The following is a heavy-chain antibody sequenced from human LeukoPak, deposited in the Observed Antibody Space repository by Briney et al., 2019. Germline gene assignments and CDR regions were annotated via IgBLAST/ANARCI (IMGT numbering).Heavy chain of an antibody. CDR2: IIPILGIA. V-gene: IGHV1-69*04. D-gene: IGHD3-22*01. Sequence: ASVKVSCKASGGTFSSYAISWVRQAPGQGLEWMGRIIPILGIANYAQKFQGRVTITADKSTSTAYMELSSLRSEDTAVYYCASYSSGSAVGAFDIWGQGTMVTVSS. CDR3: ASYSSGSAVGAFDI. J-gene: IGHJ3*02. CDR1: GGTFSSYA.